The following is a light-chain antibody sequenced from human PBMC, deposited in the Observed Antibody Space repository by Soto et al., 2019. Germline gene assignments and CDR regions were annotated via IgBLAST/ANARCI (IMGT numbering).Light chain of an antibody. CDR1: QSVSSNY. CDR3: QQYGSSPFT. CDR2: GAS. Sequence: EIVLTQSPGTLSLSPGERATLSCRASQSVSSNYLTWYQQKPGQAPRILIYGASSRATGIPDRFSGSGSGADFTLTISRLEPEDCAVYYCQQYGSSPFTFVPGTKVDIK. J-gene: IGKJ3*01. V-gene: IGKV3-20*01.